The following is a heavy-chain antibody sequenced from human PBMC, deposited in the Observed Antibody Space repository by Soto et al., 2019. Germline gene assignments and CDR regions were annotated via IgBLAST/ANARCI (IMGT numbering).Heavy chain of an antibody. D-gene: IGHD6-13*01. J-gene: IGHJ6*02. CDR3: ARVGSSSYYGMGV. V-gene: IGHV3-30-3*01. CDR1: GFTFSSYA. CDR2: ISYDGSNK. Sequence: QVQLVESGGGVVQPGRSLRLSCAASGFTFSSYAMHWVRQAPGKGLEWVAGISYDGSNKYYADSVKGRFTISRDNSKNTLYLQMNSLRAEDAAVYYCARVGSSSYYGMGVWGQGTTVTVSS.